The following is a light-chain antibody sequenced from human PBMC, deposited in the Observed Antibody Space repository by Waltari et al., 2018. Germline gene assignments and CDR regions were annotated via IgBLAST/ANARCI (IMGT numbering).Light chain of an antibody. CDR3: QQRSNWPPTWT. Sequence: EIVLTQSPATLSLSPGERATLSCRASQSVSSYLAWYQQKPGQAPRPLIYDASNRATGIPARCSGSGSGTDFTLTISSLEPEDFAVYYCQQRSNWPPTWTFGQGTKVEIK. V-gene: IGKV3-11*01. CDR1: QSVSSY. CDR2: DAS. J-gene: IGKJ1*01.